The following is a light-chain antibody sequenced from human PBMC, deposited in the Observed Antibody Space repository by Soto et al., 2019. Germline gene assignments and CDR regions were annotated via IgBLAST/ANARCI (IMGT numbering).Light chain of an antibody. CDR1: QSVSSSY. CDR3: QQYGSSPWT. CDR2: DAS. Sequence: EIVLTQSPGTLSLSPGERATLSCRASQSVSSSYLAWYQQKPGQAPRLLIYDASTRATGIPDRISGSGSGTDFTLTISRLEPEDFAVYYCQQYGSSPWTFGQRTRVEIK. J-gene: IGKJ1*01. V-gene: IGKV3-20*01.